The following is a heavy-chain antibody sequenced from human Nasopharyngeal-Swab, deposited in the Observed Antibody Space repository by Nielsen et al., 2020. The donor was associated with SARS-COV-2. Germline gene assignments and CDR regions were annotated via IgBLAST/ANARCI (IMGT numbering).Heavy chain of an antibody. CDR2: ISYDGSNK. J-gene: IGHJ4*02. CDR3: ARDLGGYYGD. Sequence: GGSLRLSCAAPGFTFSSYAMNWVRQAPGKGLEWVAVISYDGSNKYYADSVKGRFTISRDNSKNTLYLQMNSLRAEDTAVYYCARDLGGYYGDWGQGTLVTVSS. V-gene: IGHV3-30-3*01. D-gene: IGHD3-22*01. CDR1: GFTFSSYA.